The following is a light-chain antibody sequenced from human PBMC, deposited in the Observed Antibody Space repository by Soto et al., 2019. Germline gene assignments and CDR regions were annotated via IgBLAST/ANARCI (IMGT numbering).Light chain of an antibody. J-gene: IGKJ1*01. Sequence: EIVLTQSPGTLSLSPGERATLSCRASQSVSSSYLAWYQQKPGQAPRLLIYGASSRANGIPDRFSGSGSGTELTLTISSLQSEDFAVYYCQQYNNWPPWTFGQGTKVDIK. V-gene: IGKV3-20*01. CDR2: GAS. CDR1: QSVSSSY. CDR3: QQYNNWPPWT.